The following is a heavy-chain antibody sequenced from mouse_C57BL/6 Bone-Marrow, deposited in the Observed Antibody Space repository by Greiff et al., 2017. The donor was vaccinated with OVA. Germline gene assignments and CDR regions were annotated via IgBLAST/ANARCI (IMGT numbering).Heavy chain of an antibody. J-gene: IGHJ2*01. CDR3: AREGKAQAPFDY. D-gene: IGHD3-2*02. CDR2: IWSGGST. Sequence: QVQLQQSGPGLVQPSQCLYISCTASGFSFTSYDVHWVRQSPGKGLEWLGVIWSGGSTYYNADFISSLSSSKDNSKSQVFFKMNRLQADDTASYYGAREGKAQAPFDYWGQGTTLTVSS. V-gene: IGHV2-2*01. CDR1: GFSFTSYD.